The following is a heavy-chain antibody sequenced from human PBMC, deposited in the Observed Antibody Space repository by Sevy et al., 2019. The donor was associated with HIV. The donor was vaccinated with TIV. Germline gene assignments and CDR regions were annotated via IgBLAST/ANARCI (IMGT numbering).Heavy chain of an antibody. CDR1: GFAFKDYS. Sequence: GGSLRLSCAASGFAFKDYSMSWIRQAPGKGLEWVETLSFGCGQINYADSVKGRFTLSRDNSKNSFYLQMDNLRVEDTTLYYCAREGCSRPHDYWGQGTRVTVSS. V-gene: IGHV3-23*01. CDR2: LSFGCGQI. CDR3: AREGCSRPHDY. J-gene: IGHJ4*02. D-gene: IGHD2-2*01.